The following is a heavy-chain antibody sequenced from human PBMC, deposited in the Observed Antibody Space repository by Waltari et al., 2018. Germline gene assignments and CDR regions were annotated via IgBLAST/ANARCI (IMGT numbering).Heavy chain of an antibody. CDR3: AKDQDYDSPY. J-gene: IGHJ4*02. CDR2: ISGSGGST. D-gene: IGHD3-22*01. Sequence: EVQLLESGGGLVQPGGSLRLPCAASGFTFRRYALAWVRQAPGKGLEWVSAISGSGGSTYYADSVKGRFTISRDNSKNTLYLQMNSLRAEDTAVYYCAKDQDYDSPYWGQGTLVTVSS. CDR1: GFTFRRYA. V-gene: IGHV3-23*01.